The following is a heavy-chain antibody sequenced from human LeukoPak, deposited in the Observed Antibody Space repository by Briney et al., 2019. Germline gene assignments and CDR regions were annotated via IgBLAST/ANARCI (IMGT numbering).Heavy chain of an antibody. J-gene: IGHJ4*02. CDR2: IIPILGIA. CDR3: ARGVIAAAGTAYYFDY. Sequence: ASVKVSCKASGYTFTSYGISWVRQAPGQGLEWMGRIIPILGIANYAQKFQGRVTITADKSTSTAYMELSSLRSEDTAVYYCARGVIAAAGTAYYFDYWGQGTLVTVSS. D-gene: IGHD6-13*01. CDR1: GYTFTSYG. V-gene: IGHV1-69*04.